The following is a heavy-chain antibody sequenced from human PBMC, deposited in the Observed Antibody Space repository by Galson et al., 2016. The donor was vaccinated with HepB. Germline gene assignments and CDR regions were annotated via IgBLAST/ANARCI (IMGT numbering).Heavy chain of an antibody. J-gene: IGHJ3*01. CDR3: ARHECRGSDCFSAYDF. V-gene: IGHV5-51*01. CDR2: VYPGNSEI. CDR1: GYRFANYW. Sequence: QSGAEVKKPGESLKISCTGSGYRFANYWIGWVRQMPGKGLESMGIVYPGNSEIRYSPSFQGQVTISADKSITTVYLQWNSLKASDSAIYYCARHECRGSDCFSAYDFWGQGTVVTVSS. D-gene: IGHD2-21*02.